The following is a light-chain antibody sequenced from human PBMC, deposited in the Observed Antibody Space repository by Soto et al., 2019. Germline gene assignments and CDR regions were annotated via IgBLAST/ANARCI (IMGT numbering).Light chain of an antibody. CDR1: SSDVGGYNF. CDR3: SSYTSSSILYV. CDR2: DVT. J-gene: IGLJ1*01. Sequence: QSALTQPASVSGSPGQSIAISCTGTSSDVGGYNFVSWYQQHPGKAPKLLIYDVTNRPSGVSNRFSGSKSDNTASLTISGLQAEGEADYYCSSYTSSSILYVFGTGTKLTVL. V-gene: IGLV2-14*03.